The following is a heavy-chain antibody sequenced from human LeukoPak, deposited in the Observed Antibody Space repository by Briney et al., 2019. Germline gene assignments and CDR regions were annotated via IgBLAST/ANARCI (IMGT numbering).Heavy chain of an antibody. D-gene: IGHD3-22*01. Sequence: PGGSLRLSCAASGFTFSNAWMSWVRQAPGKGLEWVAVISYDGSNKYYADSVKGRFTISRDNSKNTLYLQMNSLRAEDTAVYYCARDRYYDSSGAYYFDYWGQGTLVTVSS. CDR3: ARDRYYDSSGAYYFDY. V-gene: IGHV3-30-3*01. CDR2: ISYDGSNK. J-gene: IGHJ4*02. CDR1: GFTFSNAW.